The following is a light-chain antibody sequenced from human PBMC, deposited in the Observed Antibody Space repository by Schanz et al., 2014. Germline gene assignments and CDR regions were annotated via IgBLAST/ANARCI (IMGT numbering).Light chain of an antibody. J-gene: IGLJ2*01. CDR2: SNN. CDR1: SSNIGSNP. CDR3: AAWDGTLRGHVV. V-gene: IGLV1-44*01. Sequence: QSVLAQPPSASGTPGQRVTISCSGSSSNIGSNPVNWYQQLPGTAPKLLIYSNNQRPSGVPDRFSGSKSDTSVSLAISGLQSDDEADYYCAAWDGTLRGHVVFGGGTQLTVL.